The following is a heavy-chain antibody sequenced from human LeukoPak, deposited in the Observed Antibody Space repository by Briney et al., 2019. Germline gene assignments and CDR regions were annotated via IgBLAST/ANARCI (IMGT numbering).Heavy chain of an antibody. Sequence: ASVKVSCMSSGYTFTGYYRHWVRQAPGQGLEWMGRINPNSGGTNNAQKFHGRVTMTRDTSISTAYMELSRLRSDDTAVYYCARDRDYYGSGSYYNVVDYWGQGTLVTVSS. CDR1: GYTFTGYY. D-gene: IGHD3-10*01. CDR3: ARDRDYYGSGSYYNVVDY. J-gene: IGHJ4*02. CDR2: INPNSGGT. V-gene: IGHV1-2*06.